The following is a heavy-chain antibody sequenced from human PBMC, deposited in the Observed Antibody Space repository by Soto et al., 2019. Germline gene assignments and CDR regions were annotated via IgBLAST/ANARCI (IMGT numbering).Heavy chain of an antibody. CDR1: GDSFTTNGYY. V-gene: IGHV4-39*07. J-gene: IGHJ4*02. D-gene: IGHD6-13*01. Sequence: SETLSLTCSVSGDSFTTNGYYWGWIRQPPGKGLQWIGNVYWTGSTFSHPSLTSRVFISVDTSKNEFSLRLNSVSAADTAIYYCARYSSRHQWLDSWGQGTLVTVSS. CDR2: VYWTGST. CDR3: ARYSSRHQWLDS.